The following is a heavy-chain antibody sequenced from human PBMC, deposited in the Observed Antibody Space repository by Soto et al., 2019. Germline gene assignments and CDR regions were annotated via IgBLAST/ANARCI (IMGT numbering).Heavy chain of an antibody. CDR1: GFTFSSYG. Sequence: QVQLVESGGGVVQPGRSLRLSCAASGFTFSSYGMHWVRQAPGKGLEWVAVISYDGSNKYYADSVKGRFTISRDNSKNTLYLQMNSLRVEDTAVYYCAKDHLVQTAAGLYYWGQGTLVTVSS. V-gene: IGHV3-30*18. CDR3: AKDHLVQTAAGLYY. CDR2: ISYDGSNK. J-gene: IGHJ4*02. D-gene: IGHD6-13*01.